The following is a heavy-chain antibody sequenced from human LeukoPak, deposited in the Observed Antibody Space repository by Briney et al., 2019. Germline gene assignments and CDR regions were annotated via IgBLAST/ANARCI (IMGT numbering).Heavy chain of an antibody. D-gene: IGHD3-10*01. V-gene: IGHV1-8*01. CDR1: RYSFTSYD. CDR3: ARVQRVKFPLKYYFDY. CDR2: MNPNSGNT. J-gene: IGHJ4*02. Sequence: GASVKVSCKASRYSFTSYDINWVRQATGQGLEWMGWMNPNSGNTGYAQKFQGRVTMTRSTSISTAYMELSSLRSEDTAVYYCARVQRVKFPLKYYFDYWGQGTLVTVSS.